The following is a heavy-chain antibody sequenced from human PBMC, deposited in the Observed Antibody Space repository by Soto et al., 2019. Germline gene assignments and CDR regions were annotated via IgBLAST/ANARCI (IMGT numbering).Heavy chain of an antibody. CDR3: ARSSRIHRDCSGGSCYYNFDY. CDR1: GDSVSSNSAA. CDR2: TYYRSKWYN. D-gene: IGHD2-15*01. V-gene: IGHV6-1*01. Sequence: SQTLSLTCAISGDSVSSNSAAWNWIRQSPSRGLEWLGRTYYRSKWYNDYAVSVKSRITINPDTSKNQFSLQLNSVTPEDTAVYYCARSSRIHRDCSGGSCYYNFDYWGQGTLVTDS. J-gene: IGHJ4*02.